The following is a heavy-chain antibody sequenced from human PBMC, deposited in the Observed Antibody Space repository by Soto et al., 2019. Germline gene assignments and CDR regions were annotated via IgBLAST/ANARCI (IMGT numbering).Heavy chain of an antibody. CDR1: GFTFDDYA. V-gene: IGHV3-9*01. Sequence: EVQLVESGGGLVQPGRSLRLSCAVSGFTFDDYAMHWVRQAPGKGLEWVSGISWNSGSIGYADSVKGRFTISRDNAKNSLYLQMNSLRAEDTALYYCAKARRRGYRTCYMDVWGKGTTVTISS. CDR2: ISWNSGSI. D-gene: IGHD5-18*01. CDR3: AKARRRGYRTCYMDV. J-gene: IGHJ6*03.